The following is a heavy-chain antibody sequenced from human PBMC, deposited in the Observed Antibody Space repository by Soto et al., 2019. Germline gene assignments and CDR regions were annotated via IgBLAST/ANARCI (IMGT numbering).Heavy chain of an antibody. D-gene: IGHD3-16*01. J-gene: IGHJ6*02. V-gene: IGHV1-69*12. CDR3: AQCLLGVNYYYGMDV. Sequence: QVQLVQSGAEVKKPGSSVKVSGKASGGTFSSYAINWVRQAPGQGLEWMGGIIPIFATADYAQKFQGRVTITADESTSTAYMELSSLRSEETAVYYCAQCLLGVNYYYGMDVWGQGTTVTVSS. CDR2: IIPIFATA. CDR1: GGTFSSYA.